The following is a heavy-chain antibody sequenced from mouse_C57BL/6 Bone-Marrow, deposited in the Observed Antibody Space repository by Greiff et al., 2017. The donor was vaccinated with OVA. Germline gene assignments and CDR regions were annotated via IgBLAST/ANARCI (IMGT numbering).Heavy chain of an antibody. CDR2: ISTYYGDA. CDR3: ARRIGELRSYAMDY. D-gene: IGHD1-1*01. J-gene: IGHJ4*01. V-gene: IGHV1-67*01. Sequence: VQLQQSGPELVRPGVSVKISCKGSGYTFTDYAMHWVKQSHAKSLEWIGVISTYYGDASYNQKFKDKATMTVEKSSSTAYMELARLTSEGSAVYYCARRIGELRSYAMDYWGQGTSVTVSS. CDR1: GYTFTDYA.